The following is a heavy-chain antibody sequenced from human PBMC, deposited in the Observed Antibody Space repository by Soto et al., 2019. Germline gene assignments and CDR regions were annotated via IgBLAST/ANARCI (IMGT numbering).Heavy chain of an antibody. V-gene: IGHV1-69*13. CDR2: IIPIFGTA. J-gene: IGHJ6*02. CDR1: GGTFSSYA. Sequence: SVKVSCKASGGTFSSYAISWVRQAPGQGLEWMGGIIPIFGTANYAQKFQGRVTITADESTSTAYMELSSLRSEDTAVYYCARGGGSSSSASYYYYYGMDVWGQGTTVTVSS. D-gene: IGHD6-6*01. CDR3: ARGGGSSSSASYYYYYGMDV.